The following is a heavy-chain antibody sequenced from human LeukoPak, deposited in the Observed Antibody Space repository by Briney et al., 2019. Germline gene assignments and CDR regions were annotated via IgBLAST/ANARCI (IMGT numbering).Heavy chain of an antibody. CDR3: ARGQYYYDSSGYSTDY. CDR2: ISSSSSYS. Sequence: GGSLRLSCAASGFTFSDYYMSWIRQAPGKGLKWVSYISSSSSYSNYADSVKGRFTISRDNAKNSLYLQMNSLRAEDTAVYYCARGQYYYDSSGYSTDYWGQGTLVTVSS. D-gene: IGHD3-22*01. CDR1: GFTFSDYY. J-gene: IGHJ4*02. V-gene: IGHV3-11*05.